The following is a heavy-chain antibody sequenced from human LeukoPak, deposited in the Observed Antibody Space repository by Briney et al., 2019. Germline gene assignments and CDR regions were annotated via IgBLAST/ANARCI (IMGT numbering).Heavy chain of an antibody. J-gene: IGHJ4*02. D-gene: IGHD3-10*01. CDR1: GGSISSNNYY. V-gene: IGHV4-39*07. CDR2: INHSGST. Sequence: SETLSLTCTVSGGSISSNNYYWGWIRQPPGKGLEWIGEINHSGSTNYNPSLKSRVTISVATSKNQFSLKLSSVTAADTAVYYCARRPNTPYYYGSGSSYYFDYWGQGTLVTVSS. CDR3: ARRPNTPYYYGSGSSYYFDY.